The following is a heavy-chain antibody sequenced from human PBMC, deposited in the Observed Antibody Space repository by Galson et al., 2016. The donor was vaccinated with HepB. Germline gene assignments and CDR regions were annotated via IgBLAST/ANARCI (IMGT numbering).Heavy chain of an antibody. Sequence: SETLSLTCNVSGGSISSYFWSWVRQPPGKGLEWIGYVYKTGNTNYNPSFKSRVTVSVDTSKNQFSLKLRSVTTADTAVYYCARGVTGTPYFDFWGQGALVTVSS. CDR3: ARGVTGTPYFDF. CDR2: VYKTGNT. J-gene: IGHJ4*02. V-gene: IGHV4-59*01. D-gene: IGHD2-21*02. CDR1: GGSISSYF.